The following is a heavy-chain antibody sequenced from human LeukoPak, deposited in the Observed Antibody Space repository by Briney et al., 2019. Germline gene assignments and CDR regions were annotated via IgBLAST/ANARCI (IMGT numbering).Heavy chain of an antibody. V-gene: IGHV3-21*01. J-gene: IGHJ4*02. CDR2: ISSSSSYI. CDR1: GFTFSSYA. Sequence: GGSLRLSCAASGFTFSSYAMSWVRQAPGKGLEWVSSISSSSSYIYYADSVKGRFTISRDNAKNSLYLQMNSLRAEDTAVYYCARERKQNRFDYWGQGTLVTVSS. CDR3: ARERKQNRFDY. D-gene: IGHD1-14*01.